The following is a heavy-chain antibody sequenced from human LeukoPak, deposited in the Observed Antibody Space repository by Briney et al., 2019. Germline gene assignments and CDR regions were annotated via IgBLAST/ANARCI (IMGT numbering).Heavy chain of an antibody. Sequence: ASVKVSCKASGGTFSSYAINWVRQATGQGLEWMRWVNPNSGNTGYAQKFQGRVTMTRNTSMSTAYMELSSLRSEDTAVYYCARGYWSSGWSSYYYMDVWGKGATVTISS. CDR3: ARGYWSSGWSSYYYMDV. J-gene: IGHJ6*03. D-gene: IGHD6-13*01. CDR1: GGTFSSYA. CDR2: VNPNSGNT. V-gene: IGHV1-8*02.